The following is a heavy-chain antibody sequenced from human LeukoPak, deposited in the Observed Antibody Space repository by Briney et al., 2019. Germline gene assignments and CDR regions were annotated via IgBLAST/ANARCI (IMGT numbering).Heavy chain of an antibody. CDR2: INHSGST. D-gene: IGHD6-6*01. CDR3: ARGRKIAARTSKIDY. J-gene: IGHJ4*02. CDR1: GGSFSGYY. Sequence: PSETLSLTCAVYGGSFSGYYWSWIRQPPGKGLEWIGEINHSGSTNYSPSLKSRVTISVDTSKNQFSLKLSSVTAADTAVYYCARGRKIAARTSKIDYWGQGTLVTVSS. V-gene: IGHV4-34*01.